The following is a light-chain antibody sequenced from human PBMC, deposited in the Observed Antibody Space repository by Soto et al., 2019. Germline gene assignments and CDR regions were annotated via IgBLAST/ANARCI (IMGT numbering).Light chain of an antibody. CDR1: LPISNY. J-gene: IGKJ4*01. Sequence: DIQMTQSPSSLSASVGDRVTITCRASLPISNYLAWYQQKPGKIPNLLIYAASTLQAGVPSRFSGSGSGTDLTITISSLQHEDVEADDRKNYTSTPLNFVGAPKVDI. V-gene: IGKV1-27*01. CDR2: AAS. CDR3: KNYTSTPLN.